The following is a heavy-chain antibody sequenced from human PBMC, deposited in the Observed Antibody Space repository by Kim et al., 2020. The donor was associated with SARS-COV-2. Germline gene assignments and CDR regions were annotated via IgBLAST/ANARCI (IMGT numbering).Heavy chain of an antibody. CDR3: ARVCSSTKYYYYYGMDV. Sequence: LKSRVTISVDTSKNQFSLKLSSVTAADTAVYYCARVCSSTKYYYYYGMDVWGQGTTVTVSS. J-gene: IGHJ6*02. D-gene: IGHD2-2*01. V-gene: IGHV4-34*01.